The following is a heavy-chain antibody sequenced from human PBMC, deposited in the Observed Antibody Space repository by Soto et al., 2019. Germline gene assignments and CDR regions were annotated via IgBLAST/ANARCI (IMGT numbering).Heavy chain of an antibody. Sequence: QVQLQESGPGLVKPSGTLSLTCAVSGGSISTNNWWHWIRQPPGKDLEWLGEIHHTGNTNYSPSLKSRITMAIDESNKQFSLSLNSVTAADTAVYYCARERGAGTYQGFDYWGQGILVTVSS. V-gene: IGHV4-4*02. D-gene: IGHD1-26*01. J-gene: IGHJ4*02. CDR3: ARERGAGTYQGFDY. CDR1: GGSISTNNW. CDR2: IHHTGNT.